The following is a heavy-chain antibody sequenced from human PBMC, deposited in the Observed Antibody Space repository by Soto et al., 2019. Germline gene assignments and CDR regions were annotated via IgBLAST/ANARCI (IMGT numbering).Heavy chain of an antibody. J-gene: IGHJ6*03. CDR2: ISAVGSTV. CDR1: GFTFSDYY. V-gene: IGHV3-11*01. CDR3: ARRSYYMDV. Sequence: PGGSLRLSCAASGFTFSDYYMTWIRRAPGKGLEWVSYISAVGSTVYYADSVKGRFTISRDNAKNSLYLQMNSLRAEDTAVYYCARRSYYMDVWGKGTAVTVSS.